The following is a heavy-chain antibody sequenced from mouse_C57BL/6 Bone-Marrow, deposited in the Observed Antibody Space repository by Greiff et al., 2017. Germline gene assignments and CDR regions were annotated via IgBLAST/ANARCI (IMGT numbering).Heavy chain of an antibody. D-gene: IGHD1-1*01. V-gene: IGHV14-3*01. J-gene: IGHJ4*01. CDR3: ARNGGTVPLYYDIDY. Sequence: DVKLVESVAELVRPGASVKLSCTASGFTIKNTYMHWVKQRPEQGLEWIGRIDPANGTTKYAPKFKGKATLTADTSSSPAYLQLSSLTSEDTAIDSCARNGGTVPLYYDIDYWGQGTSVTVSS. CDR2: IDPANGTT. CDR1: GFTIKNTY.